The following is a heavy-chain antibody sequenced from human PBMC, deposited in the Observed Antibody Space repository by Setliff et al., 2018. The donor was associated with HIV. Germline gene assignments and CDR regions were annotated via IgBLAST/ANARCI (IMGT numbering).Heavy chain of an antibody. CDR2: IDYSGST. D-gene: IGHD3-9*01. J-gene: IGHJ4*02. CDR1: GGSISEYY. V-gene: IGHV4-59*01. Sequence: SETLSLTCTVSGGSISEYYWSWIRQPPGKGLEWIGYIDYSGSTNYNASLKSRVTISVDTSKNQFSLKLSSVTAADTAVYYCARNSFDYVEEEWGQGTQVTVSS. CDR3: ARNSFDYVEEE.